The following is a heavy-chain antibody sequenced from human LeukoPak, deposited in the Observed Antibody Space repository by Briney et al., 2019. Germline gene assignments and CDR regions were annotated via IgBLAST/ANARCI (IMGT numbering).Heavy chain of an antibody. CDR3: ARGSMVAAIYYFDY. CDR1: VYTFTVYY. J-gene: IGHJ4*02. V-gene: IGHV1-2*02. CDR2: THPNSGGT. D-gene: IGHD2-21*02. Sequence: ASVTVSCKASVYTFTVYYMHWLRQPPAPGQEWMGWTHPNSGGTNYAQKFQGRVTMTRDTSISTAYMELSRLRSDDTAVYYCARGSMVAAIYYFDYWGQGTLVTVSS.